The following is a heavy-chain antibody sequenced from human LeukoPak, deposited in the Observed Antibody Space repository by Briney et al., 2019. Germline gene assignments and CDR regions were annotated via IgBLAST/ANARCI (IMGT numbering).Heavy chain of an antibody. V-gene: IGHV3-21*01. CDR1: GFTFSSYS. D-gene: IGHD2-2*01. Sequence: GGPLRLSCAASGFTFSSYSMNWVRQAPGKGLEWVSSISSSSSYIYYADSVKGRFTISRDNAKNSLYLQVNSLRAEDTAVYYCARETDRYCSSTSCYGYYYYGMDVWGLGTTVTVSS. CDR3: ARETDRYCSSTSCYGYYYYGMDV. CDR2: ISSSSSYI. J-gene: IGHJ6*02.